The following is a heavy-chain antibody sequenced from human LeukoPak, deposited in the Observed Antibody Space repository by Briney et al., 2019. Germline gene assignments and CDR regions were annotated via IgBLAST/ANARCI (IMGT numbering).Heavy chain of an antibody. CDR2: ISGSGGST. J-gene: IGHJ4*02. CDR3: AKMAFYYDSSGYGTPPDY. D-gene: IGHD3-22*01. V-gene: IGHV3-23*01. Sequence: PGGSLRLSCAASGFTFSSYAMSWVRQAPGKGLEWVSAISGSGGSTYYADSVKGRFTISRDNSKNTLYLQMNSLRAEDTAVYYCAKMAFYYDSSGYGTPPDYWGQGTLVTVSS. CDR1: GFTFSSYA.